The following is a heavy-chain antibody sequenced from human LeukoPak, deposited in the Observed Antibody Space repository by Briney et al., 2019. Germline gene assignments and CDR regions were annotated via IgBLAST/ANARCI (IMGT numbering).Heavy chain of an antibody. V-gene: IGHV3-30*18. Sequence: PGGSLRLSCAASGFTFSSYGMHWVRQAPGKGLEWVAVISYDGSNKYCADSVKGRFTISRDNSKNTLYLQMNSLRAEDTAVYYCAKDPRRMVRGQYYFDYWGQGTLVTVSS. D-gene: IGHD3-10*01. CDR3: AKDPRRMVRGQYYFDY. CDR1: GFTFSSYG. J-gene: IGHJ4*02. CDR2: ISYDGSNK.